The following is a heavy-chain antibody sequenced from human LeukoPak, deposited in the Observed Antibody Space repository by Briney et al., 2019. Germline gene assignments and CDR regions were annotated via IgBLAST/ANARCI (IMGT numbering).Heavy chain of an antibody. CDR1: GFTFSSYP. Sequence: GGSLRLSCAASGFTFSSYPMSWVRQAPGRGLEWVSTINAIGGSTYYADSVKGRFTISRDNSKNTLYLQMNSLRAEDTAVYYCTTGGYGGQFDYWGQGTLVTVSS. V-gene: IGHV3-23*01. CDR2: INAIGGST. D-gene: IGHD5-12*01. J-gene: IGHJ4*02. CDR3: TTGGYGGQFDY.